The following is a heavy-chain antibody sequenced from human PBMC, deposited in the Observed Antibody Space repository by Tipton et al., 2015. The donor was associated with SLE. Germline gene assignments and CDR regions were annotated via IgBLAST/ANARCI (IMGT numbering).Heavy chain of an antibody. CDR3: ARGTHFYGFFDS. CDR2: IYYSGST. D-gene: IGHD3-3*02. V-gene: IGHV4-59*12. J-gene: IGHJ4*02. CDR1: GGSMTSYY. Sequence: TLSLTCSVSGGSMTSYYWSWVRQPPGKGLEWIGYIYYSGSTNYNPSFESRVTISLDMSRDQFSLKLNSMTVADTAVYFCARGTHFYGFFDSWGQGTLVTVSP.